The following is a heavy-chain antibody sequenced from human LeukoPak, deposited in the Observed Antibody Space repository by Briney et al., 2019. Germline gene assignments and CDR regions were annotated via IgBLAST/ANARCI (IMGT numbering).Heavy chain of an antibody. Sequence: SETLSLTCTVSGGSTNSYYWSWIRQPPGKGLEWIGNIYNSGTTNYNPSLKSRVTISVETSKNLFSLKLSSVTAADTAVYYCARACTGETPYDASAVWGQGTMVTVSS. J-gene: IGHJ3*01. CDR2: IYNSGTT. V-gene: IGHV4-59*01. CDR1: GGSTNSYY. CDR3: ARACTGETPYDASAV. D-gene: IGHD2-8*02.